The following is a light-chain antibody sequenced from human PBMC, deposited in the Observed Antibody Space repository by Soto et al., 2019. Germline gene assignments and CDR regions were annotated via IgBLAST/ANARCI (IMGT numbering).Light chain of an antibody. CDR1: QSISTW. V-gene: IGKV1-5*03. CDR2: MAS. CDR3: QQYSSYEWT. J-gene: IGKJ1*01. Sequence: DIPMTQSPSTLSASVGDRVTITCRASQSISTWLAWYQHKPGKAPNLLIYMASSLERGVPSRFSGSGSGTEFTLTISSLQPDDFATYYCQQYSSYEWTFGQGTKVEIK.